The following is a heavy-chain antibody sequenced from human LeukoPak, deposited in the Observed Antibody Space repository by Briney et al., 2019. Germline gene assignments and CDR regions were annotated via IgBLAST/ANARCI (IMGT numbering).Heavy chain of an antibody. CDR2: ISAYNGNT. V-gene: IGHV1-18*01. D-gene: IGHD3-22*01. CDR3: ARDRITMIVGGNWFDP. CDR1: GYTFTSYG. J-gene: IGHJ5*02. Sequence: ASVKVSCKASGYTFTSYGISWVRQAPGQGLEWMGCISAYNGNTNYAQKLQGRVTMTTDTSTSTAYMELRSLRSDDTAVYHCARDRITMIVGGNWFDPWGQGTLVTVSS.